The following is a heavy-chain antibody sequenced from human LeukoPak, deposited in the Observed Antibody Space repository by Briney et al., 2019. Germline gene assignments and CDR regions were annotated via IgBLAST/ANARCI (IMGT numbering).Heavy chain of an antibody. CDR1: GFTVSSNY. J-gene: IGHJ3*02. D-gene: IGHD3-10*01. CDR3: ARDPGGDAFDI. Sequence: GSLSLSCAASGFTVSSNYMSWVRQAPGKGLEWVSAIYSGGSTYYADSVKGRFTISRDNSKNTLYLQMKGLRAEGTAVYYCARDPGGDAFDIWGQGTMVTVSS. CDR2: IYSGGST. V-gene: IGHV3-66*01.